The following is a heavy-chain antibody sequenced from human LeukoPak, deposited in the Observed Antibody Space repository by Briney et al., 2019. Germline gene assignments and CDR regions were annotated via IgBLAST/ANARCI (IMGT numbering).Heavy chain of an antibody. J-gene: IGHJ4*02. CDR3: ARRASTERGHSYGLDY. Sequence: GGSLRLSCAASGFSFSSYSMDWVRQALGKGLEWVSSISFSGTYIYYADSLKGRITISRDNARRSLFLQMNSLRAEDTAVYYCARRASTERGHSYGLDYWGQGTLVTVSS. CDR2: ISFSGTYI. V-gene: IGHV3-21*01. CDR1: GFSFSSYS. D-gene: IGHD5-18*01.